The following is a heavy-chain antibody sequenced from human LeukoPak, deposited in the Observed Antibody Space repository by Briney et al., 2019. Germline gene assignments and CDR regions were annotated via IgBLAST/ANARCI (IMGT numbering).Heavy chain of an antibody. J-gene: IGHJ6*02. CDR3: ARVVGPPGQSLYGMDV. V-gene: IGHV3-21*01. CDR2: ISSSSSYI. CDR1: GFTFSSYS. D-gene: IGHD3-16*01. Sequence: SGGSLRLSCAASGFTFSSYSMNWVRQAPGKGLEWVSSISSSSSYIYYADSVKGRFTISRDNAKNSLYLQMNSLRAEDTAVYYCARVVGPPGQSLYGMDVWGQGTTVTVSS.